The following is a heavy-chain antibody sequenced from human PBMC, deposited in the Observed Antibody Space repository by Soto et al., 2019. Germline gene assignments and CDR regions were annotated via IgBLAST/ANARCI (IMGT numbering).Heavy chain of an antibody. CDR1: GFTFSSYS. J-gene: IGHJ4*02. V-gene: IGHV3-21*01. D-gene: IGHD2-15*01. CDR3: ARAELGYCSGGSCYYFDY. CDR2: ISSSSSYI. Sequence: EVQLVESGGGLVEPGGSLRLSCAASGFTFSSYSMNWVRQAPGKGLEWVSSISSSSSYIYYADSVKGRFTISRDNAKNSLYLQMNSLRAEDTAVYYCARAELGYCSGGSCYYFDYWGQGTLVTVSS.